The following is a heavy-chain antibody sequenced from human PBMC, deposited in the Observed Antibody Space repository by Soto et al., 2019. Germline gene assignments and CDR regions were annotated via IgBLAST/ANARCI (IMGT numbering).Heavy chain of an antibody. Sequence: GGSLRLSCAASGFTFSSYAMSWVRQAPGKGLEWVSAISGSGGSTYYADSVKGRFTISRDNSKNTLYLQMNSLRAEDTAVYYCAKDGLRFLEWPLGDAFDIWGQGTMVTVSS. J-gene: IGHJ3*02. V-gene: IGHV3-23*01. CDR2: ISGSGGST. CDR3: AKDGLRFLEWPLGDAFDI. D-gene: IGHD3-3*01. CDR1: GFTFSSYA.